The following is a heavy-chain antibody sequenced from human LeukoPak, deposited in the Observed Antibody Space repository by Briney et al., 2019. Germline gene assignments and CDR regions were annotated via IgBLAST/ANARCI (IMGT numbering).Heavy chain of an antibody. CDR3: ARVTAAGTWTFDI. D-gene: IGHD6-13*01. CDR1: GDTFSIND. J-gene: IGHJ3*02. V-gene: IGHV1-8*01. Sequence: VASVKVSCKASGDTFSINDINWLRQATGQGLEWMGWMNPNSGNTGYAQKFQGRVTMTRNTSISTAYMEQTDLRSEDTAVYYCARVTAAGTWTFDIWGQGTTVTVSS. CDR2: MNPNSGNT.